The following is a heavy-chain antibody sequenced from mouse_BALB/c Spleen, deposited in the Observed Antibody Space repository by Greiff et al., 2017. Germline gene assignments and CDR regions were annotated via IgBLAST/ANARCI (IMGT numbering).Heavy chain of an antibody. Sequence: VQLQQSGAELVKPGASVKLSCTASGFNIKDTYMHWVKQRPEQGLEWIGRIDPANGNTKYDPKFQGKATITADTSSNTAYLQLSSLTSEDTAVYYCAIDGNYGGYFDVWGAGTTVTVSS. V-gene: IGHV14-3*02. D-gene: IGHD2-1*01. J-gene: IGHJ1*01. CDR1: GFNIKDTY. CDR2: IDPANGNT. CDR3: AIDGNYGGYFDV.